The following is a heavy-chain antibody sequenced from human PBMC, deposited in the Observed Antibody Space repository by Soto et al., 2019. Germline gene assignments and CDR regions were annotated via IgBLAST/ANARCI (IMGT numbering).Heavy chain of an antibody. CDR2: LSGSGDTT. Sequence: ELQLLESGGGLAQPGGSLRLSCAASGFTFSSYGMNWVRQAPGKGQEWVSALSGSGDTTYYADSVRGRFSISRDNSKNTLYLQMSSLRGEDTAVYYCAKGTQFFYYYAMDVWRQGTTVTVSS. CDR1: GFTFSSYG. V-gene: IGHV3-23*01. J-gene: IGHJ6*02. CDR3: AKGTQFFYYYAMDV.